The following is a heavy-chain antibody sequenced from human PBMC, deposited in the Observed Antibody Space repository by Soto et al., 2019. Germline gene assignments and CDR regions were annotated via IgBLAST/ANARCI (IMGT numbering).Heavy chain of an antibody. V-gene: IGHV1-46*03. J-gene: IGHJ5*02. Sequence: ASVKVSCKASGYTFTSYYMHWVRQAPGQGLEWMGIINPSGGSTSYAQKFQGRVTMTRDTSTSTVYKELSSLRSEDTAVYYCARDATAFVVVTDNWFDPWGQGTLVTVSS. D-gene: IGHD2-21*02. CDR3: ARDATAFVVVTDNWFDP. CDR1: GYTFTSYY. CDR2: INPSGGST.